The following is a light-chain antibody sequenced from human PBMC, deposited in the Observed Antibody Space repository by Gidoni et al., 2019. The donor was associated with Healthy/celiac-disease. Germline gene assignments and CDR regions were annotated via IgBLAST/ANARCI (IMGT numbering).Light chain of an antibody. CDR3: QQYNNWPPTYT. CDR1: PSVSSN. Sequence: IVMTQSPATLSVSPGERATLSCRASPSVSSNLAWYQQKPGTAPRLLIYGSSTRATGIPARFRGSGSGTEFTFTISSLQSEDFAVYYCQQYNNWPPTYTFGQGTKLEIK. J-gene: IGKJ2*01. CDR2: GSS. V-gene: IGKV3D-15*01.